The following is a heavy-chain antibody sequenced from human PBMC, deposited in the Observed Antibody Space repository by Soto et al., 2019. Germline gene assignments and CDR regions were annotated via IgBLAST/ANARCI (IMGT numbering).Heavy chain of an antibody. CDR1: GGTPSNSA. V-gene: IGHV1-69*01. J-gene: IGHJ6*02. CDR2: IIPVFGRV. D-gene: IGHD3-22*01. Sequence: QVHLLLQSGAEVKKPGSSVKVSCKASGGTPSNSAISWVRQAPGQGLEWMGGIIPVFGRVKYAQNFQGRGTITADESTNRAYMELSSLRPEDTAVYYCAGGRIVVVGSRAYYGMDVWGQGTTVPVSS. CDR3: AGGRIVVVGSRAYYGMDV.